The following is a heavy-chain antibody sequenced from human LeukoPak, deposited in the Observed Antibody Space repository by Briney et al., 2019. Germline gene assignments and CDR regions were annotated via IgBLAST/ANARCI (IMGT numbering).Heavy chain of an antibody. J-gene: IGHJ6*03. D-gene: IGHD6-13*01. V-gene: IGHV4-34*01. CDR1: GGSFSGYY. CDR2: INHSGST. CDR3: ARAGSSWVYYYYYMDV. Sequence: SETLSLTCAVYGGSFSGYYWSWIRQPPGKGLEWIGEINHSGSTNYNPSLKGRVTISVDTSKNQFSLKLSSVTAADTAVYYCARAGSSWVYYYYYMDVWGKGTTVTVSS.